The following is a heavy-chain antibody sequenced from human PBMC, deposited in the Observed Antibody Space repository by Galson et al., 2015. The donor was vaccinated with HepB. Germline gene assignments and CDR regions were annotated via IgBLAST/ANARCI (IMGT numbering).Heavy chain of an antibody. J-gene: IGHJ4*02. Sequence: SLRLSCAASGFAFSTYAMNWVRQAPGKGLEWVSTISGSGYSAYYADSVKGRFTISRHNSKNTVYLLMNGLRAGDTAVYYCATAAGYNYDSYFFDYWGQGSLVTVSS. D-gene: IGHD5-24*01. CDR3: ATAAGYNYDSYFFDY. CDR2: ISGSGYSA. CDR1: GFAFSTYA. V-gene: IGHV3-23*01.